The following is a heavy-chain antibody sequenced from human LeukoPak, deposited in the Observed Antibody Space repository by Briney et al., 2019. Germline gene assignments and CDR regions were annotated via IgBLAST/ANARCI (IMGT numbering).Heavy chain of an antibody. CDR3: ARSPGAPFDY. D-gene: IGHD7-27*01. V-gene: IGHV4-59*01. CDR2: VYFRGTT. CDR1: GGSISSYC. Sequence: SETLSLTCTVSGGSISSYCWSWLRQPPGKGLEWIGYVYFRGTTNYNPSIKSRVTISVDTSKNQFSLKLTSVTAADTAVYYCARSPGAPFDYWGQGSLVTVSS. J-gene: IGHJ4*02.